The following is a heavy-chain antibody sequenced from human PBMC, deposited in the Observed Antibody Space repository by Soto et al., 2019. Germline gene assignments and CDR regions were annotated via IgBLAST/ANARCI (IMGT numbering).Heavy chain of an antibody. Sequence: VQLVESGGGVVQPGRSLRLSCAASGFTFSSYSMNWVRQAPGKGLEWVSYISSSSSTIYYADSVKGRFTISRDNAKNSLYLQMNSLRDEDTAVYYCAANKYYYDSSGYYYSDAFDIWGQGTMVTVSS. D-gene: IGHD3-22*01. J-gene: IGHJ3*02. CDR1: GFTFSSYS. CDR3: AANKYYYDSSGYYYSDAFDI. CDR2: ISSSSSTI. V-gene: IGHV3-48*02.